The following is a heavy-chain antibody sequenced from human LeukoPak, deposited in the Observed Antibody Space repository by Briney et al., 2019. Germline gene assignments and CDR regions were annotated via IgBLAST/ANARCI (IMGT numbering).Heavy chain of an antibody. J-gene: IGHJ4*02. Sequence: GGSLRLSCAASGFIFSSYNLNWVRQAPGKGLEWVSAISGSGGSTYYADSVKGRFTISRDNSKNTLYLQMNSLRAEDTAVYYCAKRRFLESYYFDYWGQGTLVTVSS. CDR1: GFIFSSYN. V-gene: IGHV3-23*01. CDR2: ISGSGGST. CDR3: AKRRFLESYYFDY. D-gene: IGHD3-3*01.